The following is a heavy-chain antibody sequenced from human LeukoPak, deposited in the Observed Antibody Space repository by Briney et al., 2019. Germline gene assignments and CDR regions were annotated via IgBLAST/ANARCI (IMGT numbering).Heavy chain of an antibody. CDR2: IIPILGIA. V-gene: IGHV1-69*04. CDR3: ARDSGVVWSGPGTGAFDI. J-gene: IGHJ3*02. CDR1: GGTFSSYA. Sequence: GASVKVSCKASGGTFSSYAISWVRQAPGQGLEWMGRIIPILGIANYAQKFQGRVTITADKSTSTAYMELSSLRSEDTAVYYCARDSGVVWSGPGTGAFDIWGQGTMVTVSS. D-gene: IGHD3-3*01.